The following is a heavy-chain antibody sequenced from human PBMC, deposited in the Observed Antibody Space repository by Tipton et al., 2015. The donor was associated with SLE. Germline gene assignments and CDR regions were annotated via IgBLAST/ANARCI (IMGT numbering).Heavy chain of an antibody. J-gene: IGHJ6*03. CDR2: LYGSGGT. V-gene: IGHV4-61*02. CDR3: ARGVAIYWITYYDYYMDV. CDR1: GASVSSGNNY. Sequence: TLSLTCTVSGASVSSGNNYWSWMRQPAGKGLEWVGRLYGSGGTNYNPSLKSRVTMSVDTSKNQFSLRLNYVTAADTAVYYCARGVAIYWITYYDYYMDVWGKGTTVTVSS. D-gene: IGHD2-2*03.